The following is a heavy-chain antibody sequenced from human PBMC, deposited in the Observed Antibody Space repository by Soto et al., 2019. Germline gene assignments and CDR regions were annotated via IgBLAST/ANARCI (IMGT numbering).Heavy chain of an antibody. CDR1: GGSISSYY. CDR3: ARGRDGYRYDY. CDR2: IYYSGST. Sequence: SETLSLTCTVSGGSISSYYWSWIRQSPGKGLEWIGYIYYSGSTNYNPSLKSRVTISVDTSKNQFSLKLSSVTAADTAVYYCARGRDGYRYDYWGQGTLVTVSS. D-gene: IGHD5-12*01. V-gene: IGHV4-59*01. J-gene: IGHJ4*02.